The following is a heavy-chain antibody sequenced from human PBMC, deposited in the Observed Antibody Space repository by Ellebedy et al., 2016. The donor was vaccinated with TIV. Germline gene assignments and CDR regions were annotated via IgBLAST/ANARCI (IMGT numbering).Heavy chain of an antibody. CDR2: IKHDGSEK. Sequence: GESLKISCSASGFTFSTFRMHWVRQAPGKGLEWVANIKHDGSEKSYVDSVKGRFNISRHNAKNSLYLQMNSLRAEDTAVYYCTSGPRGISFGIWGQGTMVTVSS. V-gene: IGHV3-7*03. CDR3: TSGPRGISFGI. D-gene: IGHD3-16*01. CDR1: GFTFSTFR. J-gene: IGHJ3*02.